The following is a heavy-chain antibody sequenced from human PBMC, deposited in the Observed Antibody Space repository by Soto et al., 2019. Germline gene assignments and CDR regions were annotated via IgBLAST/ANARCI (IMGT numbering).Heavy chain of an antibody. Sequence: GGSLRLSCVASGCTFISYAMRLVRQAPGKGLEWVSAIGSSGATTYYADSVKGRFTISRDNSKNTVYLQMNSLRAEDTAVYYCAKAFGTYYFDYWGQGTVVTVSS. D-gene: IGHD3-10*01. CDR2: IGSSGATT. CDR3: AKAFGTYYFDY. V-gene: IGHV3-23*01. J-gene: IGHJ4*01. CDR1: GCTFISYA.